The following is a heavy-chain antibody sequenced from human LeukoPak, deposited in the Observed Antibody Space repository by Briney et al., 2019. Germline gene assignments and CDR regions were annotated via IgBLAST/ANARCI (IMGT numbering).Heavy chain of an antibody. CDR3: ARGVTQEHDAFDI. CDR1: KFTFSNYA. Sequence: HPGGSLRLSCAASKFTFSNYAMSWVRQAPGKGLEWVSTVSGGGETTNSADSVKGRFTISRDNAKNSLYLQMNSLRAEDTAVYYCARGVTQEHDAFDIWGQGTMVTVSS. J-gene: IGHJ3*02. D-gene: IGHD4-11*01. V-gene: IGHV3-23*01. CDR2: VSGGGETT.